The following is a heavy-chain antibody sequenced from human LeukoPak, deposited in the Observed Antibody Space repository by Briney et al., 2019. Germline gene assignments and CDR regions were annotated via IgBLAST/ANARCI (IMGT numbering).Heavy chain of an antibody. CDR3: ARVGYYARAFDI. V-gene: IGHV4-59*01. D-gene: IGHD3-10*01. CDR2: IYYSGST. CDR1: GGSISSYY. Sequence: SETLSLTCTVSGGSISSYYWSWIRQPPGKGLEWIVYIYYSGSTNYNPSLTSRVTISVDTSKNQFSLKQSSVSAADTGVYYCARVGYYARAFDIWGQGTMVTVSS. J-gene: IGHJ3*02.